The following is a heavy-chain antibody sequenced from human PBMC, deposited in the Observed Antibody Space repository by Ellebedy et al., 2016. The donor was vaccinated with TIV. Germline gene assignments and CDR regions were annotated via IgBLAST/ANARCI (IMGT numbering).Heavy chain of an antibody. J-gene: IGHJ4*02. CDR1: GFTFSSYT. V-gene: IGHV3-64D*06. CDR3: VKDWGSYGDYTGNYFDY. Sequence: PGGSLRLSCSASGFTFSSYTMHWVRQAPGKGLEYVSAMSSHGGSTYYADSVRGRFTISRDNSKNTLYLQMSSLRAEDTAVYYCVKDWGSYGDYTGNYFDYWGQGTLVTVSS. CDR2: MSSHGGST. D-gene: IGHD4-17*01.